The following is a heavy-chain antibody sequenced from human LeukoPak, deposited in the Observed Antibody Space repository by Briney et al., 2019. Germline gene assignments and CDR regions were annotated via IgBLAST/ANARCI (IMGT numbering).Heavy chain of an antibody. J-gene: IGHJ3*02. V-gene: IGHV3-7*01. D-gene: IGHD2-21*02. Sequence: GGSLRLSCAASGFTFSTYWMSWVRQAPGKGREWVANIKHDGSVKYYVGSVKGRFTISRDNAKNSLYLQMNSLRAEDTAVYYCARIAYCGGDCLNAFDIWGQGTMVTVSS. CDR2: IKHDGSVK. CDR1: GFTFSTYW. CDR3: ARIAYCGGDCLNAFDI.